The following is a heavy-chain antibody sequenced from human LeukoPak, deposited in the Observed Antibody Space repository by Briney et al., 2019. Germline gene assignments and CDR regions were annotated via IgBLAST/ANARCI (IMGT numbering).Heavy chain of an antibody. J-gene: IGHJ5*02. D-gene: IGHD3-22*01. CDR3: ARRQPYYYDSSGYYYRGWFDP. CDR1: GGSFSGYY. V-gene: IGHV4-34*01. CDR2: INHSGNT. Sequence: SETLSLTCAVYGGSFSGYYCSWIRQPSGKGLEWIGEINHSGNTNYNPSLKSRVTISVDTSKNQFSLKLSSVTAADTAVYYCARRQPYYYDSSGYYYRGWFDPWGQGTLVTVSS.